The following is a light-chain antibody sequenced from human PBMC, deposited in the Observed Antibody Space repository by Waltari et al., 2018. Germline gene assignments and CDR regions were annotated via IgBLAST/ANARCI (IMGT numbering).Light chain of an antibody. CDR1: QSVLYFSNNQNY. CDR3: QQYYTTPRT. CDR2: WAS. V-gene: IGKV4-1*01. Sequence: DIVMTQSPDSLAVSLGERATLNCKSSQSVLYFSNNQNYLSWYQQKPGQPPKLLIYWASTRESGVPDRFSGSGSGTDFTLTISSLQAEDVAVYYCQQYYTTPRTFGQGTKVEIQ. J-gene: IGKJ1*01.